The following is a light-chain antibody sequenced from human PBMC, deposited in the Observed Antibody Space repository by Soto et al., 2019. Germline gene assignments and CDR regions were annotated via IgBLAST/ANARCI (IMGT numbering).Light chain of an antibody. Sequence: QSALTQPASVSGSPGQSITISCTGTSSDVGSYDLVSWYQQRPGRAPRLMIFDVAKRPSGISTRFSGSKSGNTASLTISGLQAVDEADYFCCSYTSTNTLVFGGGTKLTVL. V-gene: IGLV2-23*02. J-gene: IGLJ2*01. CDR2: DVA. CDR1: SSDVGSYDL. CDR3: CSYTSTNTLV.